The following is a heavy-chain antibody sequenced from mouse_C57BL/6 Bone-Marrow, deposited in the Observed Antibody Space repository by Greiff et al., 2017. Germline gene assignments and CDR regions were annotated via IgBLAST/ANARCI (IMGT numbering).Heavy chain of an antibody. CDR3: ARIEDYYHGSSYLYYAMDY. CDR2: IWWDDDK. D-gene: IGHD1-1*01. J-gene: IGHJ4*01. V-gene: IGHV8-8*01. CDR1: GFSLSTFGMG. Sequence: QVTLKESGPGILQPSQTLSLTCSFSGFSLSTFGMGVGWIRQPSGKGLEWLAHIWWDDDKYYNPALKSRLTISKDTSKNQVFLKIANVDTADTATYYCARIEDYYHGSSYLYYAMDYWGQGTSVTVSS.